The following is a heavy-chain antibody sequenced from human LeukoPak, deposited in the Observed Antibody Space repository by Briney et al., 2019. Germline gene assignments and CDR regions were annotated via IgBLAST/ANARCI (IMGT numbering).Heavy chain of an antibody. D-gene: IGHD3-3*01. J-gene: IGHJ6*03. V-gene: IGHV4-61*02. Sequence: TSETLSLTCTVSGGSISSGSYYWSWIRQPAGKGLEWIGRIYTSGSTNYNPSLKSRVTISVDTSKNQFSLKLSSVTAADTAVYYCARYYDFWSGYYFRPGDYYYMDVWGKGTTVTVSS. CDR3: ARYYDFWSGYYFRPGDYYYMDV. CDR2: IYTSGST. CDR1: GGSISSGSYY.